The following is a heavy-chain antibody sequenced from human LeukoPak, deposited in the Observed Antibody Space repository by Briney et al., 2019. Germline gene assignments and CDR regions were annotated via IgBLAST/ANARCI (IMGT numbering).Heavy chain of an antibody. CDR1: GDSMRSYY. CDR3: ARGRIWGSYRSYYFDY. J-gene: IGHJ4*02. D-gene: IGHD3-16*02. V-gene: IGHV4-34*01. CDR2: INHSGST. Sequence: PSETLSLTCSVSGDSMRSYYWSWIRQPPGKGLEWIGEINHSGSTNYNPSLKSRVTISVDTSKNQFSLKLSSVTAADTAVYYCARGRIWGSYRSYYFDYWGQGTLVTVSS.